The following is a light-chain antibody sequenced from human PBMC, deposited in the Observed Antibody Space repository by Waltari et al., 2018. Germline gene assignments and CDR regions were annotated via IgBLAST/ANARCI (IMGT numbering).Light chain of an antibody. V-gene: IGKV3-20*01. J-gene: IGKJ2*03. CDR1: QSISNNY. CDR3: QQYGNSPAYG. CDR2: GAS. Sequence: EVVLTQSPDTLSLSPGERATLFCRASQSISNNYLAWYQQKPGQAPRLLIYGASSRATGIPDKFSASGSETDFTLTISRLEPEDFAVYYCQQYGNSPAYGFGQGTKLEV.